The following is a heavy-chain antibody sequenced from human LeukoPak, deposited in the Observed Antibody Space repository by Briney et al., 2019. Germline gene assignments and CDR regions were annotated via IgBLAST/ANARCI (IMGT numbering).Heavy chain of an antibody. D-gene: IGHD5/OR15-5a*01. CDR2: IYSGGTT. V-gene: IGHV3-53*01. CDR3: ARASTITTIFDY. J-gene: IGHJ4*02. Sequence: GGSLKLSCAASGFTISSNYMSWVRQAPGKGLQWVSIIYSGGTTYYADSVKGRFTISRDSSKNTLYLQMDSLRAEDTAVYYCARASTITTIFDYWGQGTLVTVSS. CDR1: GFTISSNY.